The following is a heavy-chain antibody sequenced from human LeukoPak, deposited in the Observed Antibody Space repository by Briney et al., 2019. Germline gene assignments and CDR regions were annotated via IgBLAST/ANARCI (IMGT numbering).Heavy chain of an antibody. CDR3: ATPDEIVRN. V-gene: IGHV4-39*01. D-gene: IGHD2-15*01. CDR1: GGSISSSCNY. J-gene: IGHJ4*02. Sequence: PSETLSLTCTVSGGSISSSCNYWGWIRQPPGTGLDWIGNIYHSGNTYYNPSLKSRVTISVDTSNNQFSLKLSSVTAADTAVYFCATPDEIVRNWGQGTLVTVSS. CDR2: IYHSGNT.